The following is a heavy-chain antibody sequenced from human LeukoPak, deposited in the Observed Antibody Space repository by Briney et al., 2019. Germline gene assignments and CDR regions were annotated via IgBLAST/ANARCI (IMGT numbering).Heavy chain of an antibody. V-gene: IGHV1-18*01. CDR3: TRDPSNSSGWYIYFDY. J-gene: IGHJ4*02. CDR1: GYAFKKYA. CDR2: IITYNGDT. Sequence: GASVKVSFKASGYAFKKYAITWVRQAPGQGLEWMGWIITYNGDTNYAQNFKGRVTMTTDASTSTAYMELRSLRSDDTAVYYCTRDPSNSSGWYIYFDYWGQGVLVTVSS. D-gene: IGHD6-19*01.